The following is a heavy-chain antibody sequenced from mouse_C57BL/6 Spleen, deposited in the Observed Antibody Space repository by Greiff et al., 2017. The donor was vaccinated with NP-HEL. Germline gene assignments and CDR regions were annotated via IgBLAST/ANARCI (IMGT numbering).Heavy chain of an antibody. V-gene: IGHV1-42*01. CDR2: INPSTGGT. D-gene: IGHD2-12*01. J-gene: IGHJ4*01. Sequence: VQLQQSGPELVKPGASVKISCKASGYSFTGYYMNWVKQSPEKSLEWIGEINPSTGGTTYNQKFKAKATLTVDKSSSTAYMQLKSLTSEDSAVYYCAIRMDYWGQGTSVTVSS. CDR3: AIRMDY. CDR1: GYSFTGYY.